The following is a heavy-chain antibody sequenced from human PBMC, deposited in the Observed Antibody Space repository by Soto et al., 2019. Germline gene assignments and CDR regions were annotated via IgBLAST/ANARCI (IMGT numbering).Heavy chain of an antibody. J-gene: IGHJ3*02. CDR3: ARPATGDAFDI. CDR2: IYSGGST. CDR1: GFTVSSNY. Sequence: GGSLRLSCAASGFTVSSNYMSWVRQAPGKGLEWVSVIYSGGSTYYADSVKGRFTISRDNSKNTLYLQMNSLIAEDTAVYYCARPATGDAFDIWGQGTMVTVSS. V-gene: IGHV3-53*01. D-gene: IGHD1-26*01.